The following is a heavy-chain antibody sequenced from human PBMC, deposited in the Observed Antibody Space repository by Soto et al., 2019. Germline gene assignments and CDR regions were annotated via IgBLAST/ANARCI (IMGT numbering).Heavy chain of an antibody. CDR3: ARGPYRNTYNWFDS. V-gene: IGHV3-48*03. Sequence: LRLSCAASGFIFSDYEINWVRQAPGKGLEWVSYISGSGLTIYYADSVKGRFTISRDNAKNSLYLQMNSLGVEDTAVYYCARGPYRNTYNWFDSWGQGTLVTVSS. CDR1: GFIFSDYE. D-gene: IGHD5-12*01. CDR2: ISGSGLTI. J-gene: IGHJ5*02.